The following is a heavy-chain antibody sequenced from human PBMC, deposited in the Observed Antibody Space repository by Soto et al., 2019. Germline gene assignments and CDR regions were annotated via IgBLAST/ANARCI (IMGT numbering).Heavy chain of an antibody. CDR1: GGTFSSYA. Sequence: SVKVSCKASGGTFSSYAIDWVRQAPGQGLEWMGGIIPLFGTTNYAQKLQGRVKLTADESTRTAYMELSTMTSEDTAVYYCARGTVTGSEYTSSSYGMDVWGQATTVTVSS. CDR3: ARGTVTGSEYTSSSYGMDV. J-gene: IGHJ6*02. V-gene: IGHV1-69*13. D-gene: IGHD1-1*01. CDR2: IIPLFGTT.